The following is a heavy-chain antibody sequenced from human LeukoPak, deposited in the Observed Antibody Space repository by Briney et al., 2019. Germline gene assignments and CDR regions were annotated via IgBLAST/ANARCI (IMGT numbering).Heavy chain of an antibody. J-gene: IGHJ4*02. D-gene: IGHD7-27*01. Sequence: PSETLSLTCTVSGGSISSTTYYWSWIRQPPGKGLEWIGYINYSGSTNYNPSLKSRVTISVDTSKNQFSLKLSSVTAADTAVYYCARLNGGYWGQGTLVTVSS. CDR2: INYSGST. CDR3: ARLNGGY. CDR1: GGSISSTTYY. V-gene: IGHV4-61*01.